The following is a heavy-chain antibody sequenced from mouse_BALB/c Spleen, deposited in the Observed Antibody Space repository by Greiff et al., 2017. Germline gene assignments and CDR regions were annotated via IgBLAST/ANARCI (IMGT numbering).Heavy chain of an antibody. CDR2: ISYSGST. D-gene: IGHD1-1*01. Sequence: ESGPSLVKPSQTLSLTCSVTGDSITSGYWNWIRKFPGNKLEYMGYISYSGSTYYNPSLKSRISITRDTSKNQYYLQLNSVTTEDTATYYCARYRHYYGSSLYAMDYWGQGTSVTVSS. CDR1: GDSITSGY. CDR3: ARYRHYYGSSLYAMDY. J-gene: IGHJ4*01. V-gene: IGHV3-8*02.